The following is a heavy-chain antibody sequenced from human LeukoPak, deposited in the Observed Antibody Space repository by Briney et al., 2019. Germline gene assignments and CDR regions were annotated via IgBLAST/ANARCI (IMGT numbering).Heavy chain of an antibody. J-gene: IGHJ3*02. Sequence: PSETLSLTCTVSGGSISSSSYYWGWIRQPPGKGLEWIGSIYYSGSTYYYPSLKSRVTISVDTSKNQFSLKLSSVTAADTAVYYCARRDIVVVPAAIGAGAFDIWGQGTMVTVSS. V-gene: IGHV4-39*01. CDR2: IYYSGST. CDR1: GGSISSSSYY. D-gene: IGHD2-2*02. CDR3: ARRDIVVVPAAIGAGAFDI.